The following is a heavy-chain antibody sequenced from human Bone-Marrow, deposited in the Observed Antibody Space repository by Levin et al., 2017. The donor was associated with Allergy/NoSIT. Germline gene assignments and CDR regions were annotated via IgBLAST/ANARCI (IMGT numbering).Heavy chain of an antibody. D-gene: IGHD3-10*01. Sequence: SGGSLRLSCAASGFTFSRYDMHWVRQAAGKGLEWVSAIGLAGDTHYPDSVKGRFTISREDAKNSVYLQMNSLTAGDTAVYYCARGGFMVRGIDLPDYWGQGTLVTVSS. V-gene: IGHV3-13*04. CDR1: GFTFSRYD. J-gene: IGHJ4*02. CDR2: IGLAGDT. CDR3: ARGGFMVRGIDLPDY.